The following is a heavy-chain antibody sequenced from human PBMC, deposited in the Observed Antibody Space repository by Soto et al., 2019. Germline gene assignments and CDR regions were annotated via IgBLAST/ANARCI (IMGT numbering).Heavy chain of an antibody. D-gene: IGHD1-26*01. Sequence: EVQLLESGGGLVQPGGSLRLSCAASGFTFSSYAMRWVRQAQVKGLEWVSAISGSGGSTYYADSVKGRFTISRDNSKNTLYLQMNSLRAEDTAVYYCARRGSGSDYDYWGQGTLVTVSS. CDR3: ARRGSGSDYDY. CDR1: GFTFSSYA. V-gene: IGHV3-23*01. CDR2: ISGSGGST. J-gene: IGHJ4*02.